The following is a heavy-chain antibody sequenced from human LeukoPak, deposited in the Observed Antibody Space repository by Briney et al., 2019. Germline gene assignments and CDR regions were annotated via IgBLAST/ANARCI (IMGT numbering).Heavy chain of an antibody. Sequence: GGSLRLSCAASGFTFSSYAMSWARQAPGKGLEWVSAISGSGGSTYYADSVKGRFTISRDNSKNTLYLQMNSLRAEDTAVYYCAKDVGYSGYDCPDYWGQGTLVTVSS. D-gene: IGHD5-12*01. CDR3: AKDVGYSGYDCPDY. CDR2: ISGSGGST. J-gene: IGHJ4*02. V-gene: IGHV3-23*01. CDR1: GFTFSSYA.